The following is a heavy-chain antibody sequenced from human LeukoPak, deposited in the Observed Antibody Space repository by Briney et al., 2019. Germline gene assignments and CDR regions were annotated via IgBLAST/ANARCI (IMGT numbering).Heavy chain of an antibody. CDR1: GGSFSGYY. CDR2: INHSGST. CDR3: ARGHKIFYYGSGGFDY. J-gene: IGHJ4*02. V-gene: IGHV4-34*01. Sequence: PSETLSPTCAAYGGSFSGYYWSWIRQPPGKGLEWIGEINHSGSTNYNPSLKSRVTISVDTSKNQFSLKLSSVTAADTAVYYCARGHKIFYYGSGGFDYWGQGTLVTVSS. D-gene: IGHD3-10*01.